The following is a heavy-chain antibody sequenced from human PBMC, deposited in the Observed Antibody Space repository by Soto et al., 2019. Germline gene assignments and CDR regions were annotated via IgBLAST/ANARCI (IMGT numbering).Heavy chain of an antibody. V-gene: IGHV3-15*01. Sequence: GPLTLACAVSGFTFSNGWINWVRQAPGTGLEWVGRIKSKTDCGTTDYAAPVKGRFTISRDDSKNTLYLQMNSLKTEDTAVYYCKTDSTDTAGSYYFDYWGQGTLVTVSS. J-gene: IGHJ4*02. D-gene: IGHD5-18*01. CDR1: GFTFSNGW. CDR2: IKSKTDCGTT. CDR3: KTDSTDTAGSYYFDY.